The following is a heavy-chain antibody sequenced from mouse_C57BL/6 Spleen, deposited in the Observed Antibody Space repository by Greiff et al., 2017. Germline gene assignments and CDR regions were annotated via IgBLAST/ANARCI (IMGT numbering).Heavy chain of an antibody. J-gene: IGHJ1*03. Sequence: EVQLQESGGGLVQPGGSLKLSCAASGFTFSDYGMAWVRQAPRKGPEWVAFISNLAYSIYYADTVTGRFTISRENAKNTLYLEMSSLRSEDTAMYYCARQGYYGSSYDWYFDVWGTGTTVTVSS. CDR3: ARQGYYGSSYDWYFDV. V-gene: IGHV5-15*01. D-gene: IGHD1-1*01. CDR2: ISNLAYSI. CDR1: GFTFSDYG.